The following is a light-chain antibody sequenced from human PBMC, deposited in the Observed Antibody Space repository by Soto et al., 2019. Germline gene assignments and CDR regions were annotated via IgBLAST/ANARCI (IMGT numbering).Light chain of an antibody. CDR3: QQRSNGLT. V-gene: IGKV3-11*01. CDR1: QSVSSY. J-gene: IGKJ4*01. CDR2: DAS. Sequence: EIVLTQSPATLSLSPGERATLSCRASQSVSSYLAWYQQKPGQAPRLLIYDASNRATGIPARFSGSGSGTDFTLTISSLEPEDFAVYSCQQRSNGLTFRGGTKV.